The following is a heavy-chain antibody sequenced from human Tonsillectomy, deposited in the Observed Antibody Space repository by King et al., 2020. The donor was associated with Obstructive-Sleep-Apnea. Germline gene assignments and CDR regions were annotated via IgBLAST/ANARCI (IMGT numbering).Heavy chain of an antibody. V-gene: IGHV1-2*02. CDR2: IIPDNGGA. J-gene: IGHJ5*01. D-gene: IGHD1-14*01. CDR1: GYKFTDYY. Sequence: QLVQSGAEVKKPGASVKVSCKASGYKFTDYYVHWVRQAPGQGLEWMGWIIPDNGGANYAQKFQDRVTMTRDTSISTAYMELRRLKSDDTAVYYCARGDMKALITYWFDSWGQGTPVTVSS. CDR3: ARGDMKALITYWFDS.